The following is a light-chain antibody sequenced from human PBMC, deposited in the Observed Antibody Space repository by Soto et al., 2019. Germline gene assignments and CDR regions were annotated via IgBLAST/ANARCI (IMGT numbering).Light chain of an antibody. Sequence: DIQMTQSPPSLFASIGDRVTIKCRASQQFTSYVNWHQQKDGKAPKLLISDGSTLQSGVPSRFSGSGSGTDFTLTIGGLQPEDFATYFCQQSYGTPPTFGQGTKVDIK. CDR3: QQSYGTPPT. CDR1: QQFTSY. V-gene: IGKV1-39*01. CDR2: DGS. J-gene: IGKJ1*01.